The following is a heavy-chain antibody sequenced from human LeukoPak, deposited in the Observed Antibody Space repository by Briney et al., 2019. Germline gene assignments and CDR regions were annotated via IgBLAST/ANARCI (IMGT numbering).Heavy chain of an antibody. D-gene: IGHD3-16*01. Sequence: SETLSLTCTVSGGSISSGGYYWSWIRQHPGKGLEWIGYIYYSGSTYYNPSLKSRVTISVDTSKNQFSLKLSSVTAADTAVYYWGGGKKARGVDYGGQEPRVTVPS. CDR3: GGGKKARGVDY. CDR1: GGSISSGGYY. V-gene: IGHV4-31*03. CDR2: IYYSGST. J-gene: IGHJ4*02.